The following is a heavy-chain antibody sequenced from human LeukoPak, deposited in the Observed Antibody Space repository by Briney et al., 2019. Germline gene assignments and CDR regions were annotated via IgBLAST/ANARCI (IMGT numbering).Heavy chain of an antibody. CDR1: GGSINSNNYY. CDR3: QSRYLEWLLEY. Sequence: KPSETLSLACTVSGGSINSNNYYWGWNRQPPGKGLEWIGSIYSSGSDYYNPSLKSRVTISVDTSKNQFSLRLSSVTAAATAVYYCQSRYLEWLLEYWGQGTLVTVSS. J-gene: IGHJ4*02. CDR2: IYSSGSD. D-gene: IGHD3-3*01. V-gene: IGHV4-39*01.